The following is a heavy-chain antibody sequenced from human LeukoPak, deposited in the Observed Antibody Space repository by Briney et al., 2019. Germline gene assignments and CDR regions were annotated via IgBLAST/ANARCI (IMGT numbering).Heavy chain of an antibody. CDR2: ITSSSSSI. J-gene: IGHJ4*02. V-gene: IGHV3-48*01. CDR3: ARRSGIAVAGAFDY. Sequence: PGGSLRLSCAASGFTFSSYNMNWVRQAPGKALEWVSYITSSSSSIYYADSVKGRFPISRDNSKNTLYLQMNSLRAEDTAVYYCARRSGIAVAGAFDYWGQGTLVTVSS. D-gene: IGHD6-19*01. CDR1: GFTFSSYN.